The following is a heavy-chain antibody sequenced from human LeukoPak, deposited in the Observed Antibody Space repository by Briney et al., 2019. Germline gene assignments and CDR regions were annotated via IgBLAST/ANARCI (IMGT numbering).Heavy chain of an antibody. V-gene: IGHV3-23*01. D-gene: IGHD3-22*01. CDR2: ISGNGGRT. Sequence: GGSLRLSCAASGFTFSSYAMSWVRQAPGKGLEWVSAISGNGGRTYYAGSVKGRFTISRDNSKNTLYLQMNSLRAEDTAVYYCAKEGGEAMIVVVITEFDYWGQEPWSPSPQ. CDR1: GFTFSSYA. J-gene: IGHJ4*01. CDR3: AKEGGEAMIVVVITEFDY.